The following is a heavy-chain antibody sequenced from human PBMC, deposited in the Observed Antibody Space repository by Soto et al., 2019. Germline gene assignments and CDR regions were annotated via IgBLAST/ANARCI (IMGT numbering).Heavy chain of an antibody. Sequence: ASVKVSCKASGYTFTSYGISWVRQAPGQGLEWMGWISAYNGNTNYAQKLQGRVTMTTGTSTSTAYMELRSLRSDDTAVYYCARGRITYYYDSSDFDYWGQGTLVTVSS. V-gene: IGHV1-18*01. CDR3: ARGRITYYYDSSDFDY. CDR1: GYTFTSYG. D-gene: IGHD3-22*01. J-gene: IGHJ4*02. CDR2: ISAYNGNT.